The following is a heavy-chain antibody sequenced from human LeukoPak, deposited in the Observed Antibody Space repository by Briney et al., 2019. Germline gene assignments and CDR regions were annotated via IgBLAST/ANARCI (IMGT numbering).Heavy chain of an antibody. Sequence: ERSLRLSCAASGFTFSSYGMHWVRQAPGKGLEWVAVISYDGSNKYYADSVKGRFTISRDNSKNTLYLQMNSLRAEDTAVYYCAKVAVAVAGDYWGQGTLVTVSS. J-gene: IGHJ4*02. CDR1: GFTFSSYG. D-gene: IGHD6-19*01. CDR3: AKVAVAVAGDY. V-gene: IGHV3-30*18. CDR2: ISYDGSNK.